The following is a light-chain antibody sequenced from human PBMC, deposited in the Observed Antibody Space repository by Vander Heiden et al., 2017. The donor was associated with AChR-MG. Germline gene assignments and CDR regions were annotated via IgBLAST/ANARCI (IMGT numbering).Light chain of an antibody. CDR3: QQESSYPYT. CDR1: QSVSSW. J-gene: IGKJ2*01. Sequence: DIQMTQSPSTLSASVGDRVTITCRASQSVSSWVAWYQQKPGKAPKLLMYKASSLESGVPSRFSGSGSGTEFTLTISSLQPDDFATYYCQQESSYPYTFGPGTKLEIK. V-gene: IGKV1-5*03. CDR2: KAS.